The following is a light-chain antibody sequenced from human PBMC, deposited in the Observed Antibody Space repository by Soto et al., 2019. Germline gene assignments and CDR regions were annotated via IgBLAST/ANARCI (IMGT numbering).Light chain of an antibody. CDR2: DAS. V-gene: IGKV1-5*01. Sequence: DIQMTQSPPTLSASVGDRVTITCRASQPISSWLAWYHQKPGKAPKLLIYDASNLESGVPSRFSGSGSGTEFLLTISSLQPEYFGIYYCQQYENYWTFGQGTKVEIK. CDR3: QQYENYWT. CDR1: QPISSW. J-gene: IGKJ1*01.